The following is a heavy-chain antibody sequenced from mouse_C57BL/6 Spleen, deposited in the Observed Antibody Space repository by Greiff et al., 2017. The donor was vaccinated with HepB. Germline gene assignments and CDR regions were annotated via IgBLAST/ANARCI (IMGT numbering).Heavy chain of an antibody. V-gene: IGHV1-52*01. CDR3: ARGSTVAHWYFDV. CDR1: GYTFTSYW. D-gene: IGHD1-1*01. Sequence: QVQLQQPGAELVRPGSSVKLSCKASGYTFTSYWMHWVKQRPIQGLEWIGNIDPSDSETHYNQKFKDKATLTVDKSSSTAYMQLSSLTSEDSAVYYCARGSTVAHWYFDVWGTGTTVTVSS. J-gene: IGHJ1*03. CDR2: IDPSDSET.